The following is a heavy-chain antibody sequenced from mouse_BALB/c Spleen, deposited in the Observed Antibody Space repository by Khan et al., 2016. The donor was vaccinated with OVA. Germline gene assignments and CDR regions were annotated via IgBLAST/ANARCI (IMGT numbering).Heavy chain of an antibody. V-gene: IGHV3-6*02. CDR3: AGDYYGTSWYFDV. D-gene: IGHD1-1*01. Sequence: EVQLQESGPGLVKPSQSLSLTCSVTGYSITSGYYWNWIRQFPGNKLEWMDYIRYDGSNNYNPSLKNRISITLDTSKNQFFLKLNSVTTEDTATYYCAGDYYGTSWYFDVWGAGTTVTVSS. J-gene: IGHJ1*01. CDR2: IRYDGSN. CDR1: GYSITSGYY.